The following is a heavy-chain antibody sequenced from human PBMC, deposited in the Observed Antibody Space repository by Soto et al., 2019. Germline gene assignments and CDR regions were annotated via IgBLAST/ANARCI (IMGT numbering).Heavy chain of an antibody. V-gene: IGHV1-18*01. J-gene: IGHJ4*02. Sequence: ASVKVSCKTSNYIFSSYGIVWVRQAPGQGLEWMGWMSVYNGNTKYNQKFHDRVALTTEKYTSTAYMELRSRRSDATDIYYCARDLGGDLRAPGAVFDYWGQGTPVTVSS. D-gene: IGHD3-16*01. CDR3: ARDLGGDLRAPGAVFDY. CDR1: NYIFSSYG. CDR2: MSVYNGNT.